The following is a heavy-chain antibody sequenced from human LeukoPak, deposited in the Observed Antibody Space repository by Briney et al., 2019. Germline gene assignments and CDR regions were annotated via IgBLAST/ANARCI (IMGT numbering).Heavy chain of an antibody. J-gene: IGHJ4*02. D-gene: IGHD3-22*01. CDR3: ARLCGYYDSSGYHHLFDY. CDR1: GLTFSSYS. Sequence: GGSLRLSCAASGLTFSSYSMNWVRQAPGKGLEWVSSISSSSSYIYYADSVKGRFTISRDNAKNSLYLKMNSLRAEDTAVYYCARLCGYYDSSGYHHLFDYWGQGTLVTVSS. V-gene: IGHV3-21*01. CDR2: ISSSSSYI.